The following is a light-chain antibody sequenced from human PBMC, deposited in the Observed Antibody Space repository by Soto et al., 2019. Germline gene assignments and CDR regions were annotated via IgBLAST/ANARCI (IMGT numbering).Light chain of an antibody. V-gene: IGLV1-44*01. CDR2: STS. CDR1: SSNIGSNT. CDR3: AAWDDRLDVYV. Sequence: QSVLTQPPSASGTPGQIVAISCSGSSSNIGSNTVTWYQQLPGTAPKLLIYSTSQRSSGVPDRFSGSKSGASASLSISGLQSEDEADYYCAAWDDRLDVYVFGTGTQLTVL. J-gene: IGLJ7*01.